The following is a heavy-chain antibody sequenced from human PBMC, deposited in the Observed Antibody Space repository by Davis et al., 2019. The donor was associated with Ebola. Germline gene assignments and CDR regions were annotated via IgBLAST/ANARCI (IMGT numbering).Heavy chain of an antibody. CDR3: AKSAIYYYGMDV. Sequence: GGSLRLSCAASGFTFSGSAMHWVRQASGKGLEWVGRIRSKANSYATAYAASVKGRFTISRDDSKNTLYLQMNSLRAEDTAVYYCAKSAIYYYGMDVWGQGTTVTVSS. J-gene: IGHJ6*02. V-gene: IGHV3-73*01. CDR2: IRSKANSYAT. CDR1: GFTFSGSA.